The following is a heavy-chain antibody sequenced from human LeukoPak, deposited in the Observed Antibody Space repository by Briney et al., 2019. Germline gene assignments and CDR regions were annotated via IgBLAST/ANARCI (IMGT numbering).Heavy chain of an antibody. D-gene: IGHD3-10*01. J-gene: IGHJ2*01. Sequence: SETLSLTCTVSGGSISSYYWSWLRQPPGKGLEWIGYIYYSGSTNYNPSLKSRVTVSVDTSKNQFSLKLSSVTAADTAVYYCASYGSGSYFWYFDLWGRGTLVTVSS. CDR1: GGSISSYY. V-gene: IGHV4-59*08. CDR3: ASYGSGSYFWYFDL. CDR2: IYYSGST.